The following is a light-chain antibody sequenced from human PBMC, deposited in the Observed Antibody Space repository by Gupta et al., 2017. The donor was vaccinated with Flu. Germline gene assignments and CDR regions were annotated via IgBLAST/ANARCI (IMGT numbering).Light chain of an antibody. V-gene: IGKV3-20*01. J-gene: IGKJ2*01. CDR3: QQYGSSPWYT. Sequence: EIVLTQSPGTLSLSPGERATLSCRASQSISSNSLAWYRQKPGQAPRLLIYGASSRATGIPARFSGSGSGTDFTLTISRLEPEDFAVYYCQQYGSSPWYTFGQGTKLEIK. CDR2: GAS. CDR1: QSISSNS.